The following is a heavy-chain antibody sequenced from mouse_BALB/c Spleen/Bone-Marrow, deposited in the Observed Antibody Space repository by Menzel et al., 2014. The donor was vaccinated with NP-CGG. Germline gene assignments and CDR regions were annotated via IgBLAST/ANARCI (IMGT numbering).Heavy chain of an antibody. CDR2: IYPGNSDT. J-gene: IGHJ1*01. Sequence: VQLKESGTVLARPGASVKMSCKASDYTFTSYRMHWLKPRPGQGLEWIGAIYPGNSDTSYNQKFKGKAELTAVTSTSTGYMELRRPKNEDSSVYFFSLAYLWQGELVLHGWGAGTTVTVSS. CDR3: SLAYLWQGELVLHG. D-gene: IGHD6-5*01. CDR1: DYTFTSYR. V-gene: IGHV1-5*01.